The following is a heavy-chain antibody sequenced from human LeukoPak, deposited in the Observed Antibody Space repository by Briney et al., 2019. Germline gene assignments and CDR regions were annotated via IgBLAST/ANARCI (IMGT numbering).Heavy chain of an antibody. CDR1: GSTFSSYG. V-gene: IGHV3-30*18. CDR3: AKDRNFDY. J-gene: IGHJ4*02. CDR2: ISYDGSNK. Sequence: GGSLRLSCAASGSTFSSYGMHWVRQAPGKGLEWVAVISYDGSNKYYADSVKGRFTISRDNSKNTLYLQMNSLRAEDTAVYYCAKDRNFDYWGQGTLVTVSS.